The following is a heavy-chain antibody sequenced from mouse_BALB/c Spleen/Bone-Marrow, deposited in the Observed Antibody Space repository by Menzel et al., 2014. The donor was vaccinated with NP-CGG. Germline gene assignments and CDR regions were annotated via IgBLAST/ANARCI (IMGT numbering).Heavy chain of an antibody. CDR1: GYTFTAYA. CDR2: ISTYSGNT. J-gene: IGHJ2*01. Sequence: QVQLKESGPELVRPGVSVKLSCKGSGYTFTAYAMHWVKQSHAKSLEWIGLISTYSGNTHYNQNFKGKATMTVDKFSSTAYMELARLTSEDSAIYYCARNFYGSSYFDYWGQGTTLTVSS. D-gene: IGHD1-1*01. V-gene: IGHV1-67*01. CDR3: ARNFYGSSYFDY.